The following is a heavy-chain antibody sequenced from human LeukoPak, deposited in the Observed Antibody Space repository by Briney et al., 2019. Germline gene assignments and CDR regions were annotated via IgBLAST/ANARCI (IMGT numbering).Heavy chain of an antibody. Sequence: SGGSLRLSCAASGFTFSSYWMTWVRQAPGKGLEWVANIKEDGSEKYYVDSVKGRFTISRDNAKDSLYLQMNSLRVEDTAVYYCARVGDYCSGTTCYKGFDYWGQGTLVTVSS. V-gene: IGHV3-7*02. CDR2: IKEDGSEK. D-gene: IGHD2-2*02. CDR1: GFTFSSYW. J-gene: IGHJ4*02. CDR3: ARVGDYCSGTTCYKGFDY.